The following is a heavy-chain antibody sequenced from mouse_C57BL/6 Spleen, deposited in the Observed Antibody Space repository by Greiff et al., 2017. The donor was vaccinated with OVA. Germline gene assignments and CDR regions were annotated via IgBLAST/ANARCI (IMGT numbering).Heavy chain of an antibody. V-gene: IGHV5-2*01. CDR1: EYEFPSHD. J-gene: IGHJ1*03. CDR3: ARHWGGLYDGNGYFDV. CDR2: INSDGGST. Sequence: EVQLVESGGGLVQPGESLKLSCESNEYEFPSHDMSWVRKTPEKRLELVAAINSDGGSTYYPDTMESRFIISRDNTKKTLYLQMSSLRSEDTALYYCARHWGGLYDGNGYFDVWGTGTTVTVSS. D-gene: IGHD2-3*01.